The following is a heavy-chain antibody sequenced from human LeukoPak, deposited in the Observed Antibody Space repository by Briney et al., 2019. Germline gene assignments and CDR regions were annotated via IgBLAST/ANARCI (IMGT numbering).Heavy chain of an antibody. CDR3: ARSGSRYYDILTGYYKVNAFDY. D-gene: IGHD3-9*01. Sequence: ASVKVSCKASGYTFTSYGISWVRQAPGQGLEWMGWISAYNGNTNYAQKFQGRVTMTRNTSISTAYMELSSLRSEDTAVYYCARSGSRYYDILTGYYKVNAFDYWGQGTLVTVSS. CDR1: GYTFTSYG. CDR2: ISAYNGNT. V-gene: IGHV1-18*01. J-gene: IGHJ4*02.